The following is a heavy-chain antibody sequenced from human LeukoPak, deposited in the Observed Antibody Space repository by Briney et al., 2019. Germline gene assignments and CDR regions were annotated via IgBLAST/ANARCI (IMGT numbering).Heavy chain of an antibody. J-gene: IGHJ2*01. CDR3: AEWNSVYWYFDL. CDR1: GFTFSSYA. Sequence: GGSLRLSCAASGFTFSSYAMSWVRQVPGKGLEWVSSISGSGGSTYYADSVKGRFSISRDNSKNTLYLQMSSLRAEDTALYYCAEWNSVYWYFDLWGRGTLVTVSS. D-gene: IGHD1-1*01. CDR2: ISGSGGST. V-gene: IGHV3-23*01.